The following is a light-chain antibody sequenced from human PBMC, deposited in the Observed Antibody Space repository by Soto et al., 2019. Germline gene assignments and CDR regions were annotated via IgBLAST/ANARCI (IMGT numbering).Light chain of an antibody. CDR1: SSDIGGYNY. V-gene: IGLV2-8*01. CDR3: CSYGGSNNMI. CDR2: EVN. Sequence: QSALTQPPSASGSPGQSVSISCTGTSSDIGGYNYVSWYQQHPGKRPKLIIYEVNKRPSGVPDRVSGSKSGNTAPLTVSGLQDEVEGDYSCCSYGGSNNMIFGGGTTLTV. J-gene: IGLJ2*01.